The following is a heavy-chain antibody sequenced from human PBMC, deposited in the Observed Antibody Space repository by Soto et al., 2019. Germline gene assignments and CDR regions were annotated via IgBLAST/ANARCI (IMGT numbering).Heavy chain of an antibody. J-gene: IGHJ4*02. CDR1: GGTFSSYT. CDR3: ARDPPMTQVVSSSVTESYY. V-gene: IGHV1-69*08. Sequence: QVQLVQSGAEVKKPGSSVKVSCKASGGTFSSYTISWVRQAPGQGLEWMGRIIPILGIANYAQKFQGRVTITADKATSTAYMELSSLRSEATAVYYCARDPPMTQVVSSSVTESYYWGQGTLVTVSS. D-gene: IGHD2-15*01. CDR2: IIPILGIA.